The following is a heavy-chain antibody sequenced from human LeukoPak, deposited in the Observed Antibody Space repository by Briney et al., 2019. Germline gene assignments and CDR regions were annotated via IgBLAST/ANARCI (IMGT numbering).Heavy chain of an antibody. CDR2: INPNSGGT. CDR1: GYTFTGYY. D-gene: IGHD1-26*01. CDR3: AKDIVGATTSAFNI. V-gene: IGHV1-2*02. J-gene: IGHJ3*02. Sequence: VASVKVSCKASGYTFTGYYMHWVRQAPGQGLEWMGWINPNSGGTKPAQKFQGRVTMTRDTSISTAYMELSRLRSDDTAVYFCAKDIVGATTSAFNIWGQGTMVTVSS.